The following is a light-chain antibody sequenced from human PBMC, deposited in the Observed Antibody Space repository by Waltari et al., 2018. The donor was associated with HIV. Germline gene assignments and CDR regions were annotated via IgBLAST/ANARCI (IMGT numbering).Light chain of an antibody. J-gene: IGKJ4*01. V-gene: IGKV1-39*01. CDR1: QNINSY. CDR3: NQRRNWVT. CDR2: GAS. Sequence: DIQMTQSPSSLSASVGDRVTITCRASQNINSYLNWYQQKPREAPKLLIYGASSLQSGVPSRFSGSGSGTHFTLTINSLQPEDFALYYCNQRRNWVTFGGGTKVEIK.